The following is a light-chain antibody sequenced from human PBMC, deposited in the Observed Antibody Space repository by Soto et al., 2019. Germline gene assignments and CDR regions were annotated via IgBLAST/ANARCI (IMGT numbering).Light chain of an antibody. CDR2: EVS. CDR3: SSYTSISTLYV. CDR1: NSDVGGYNY. J-gene: IGLJ1*01. Sequence: QSALTQPASVSGSPGQSITISCTGTNSDVGGYNYVSWYQQHPGKAPELMIYEVSHRPSGVSNRFSGSKSDNTASLTISGLQAEDEVYYYCSSYTSISTLYVFGTGTKVTVL. V-gene: IGLV2-14*01.